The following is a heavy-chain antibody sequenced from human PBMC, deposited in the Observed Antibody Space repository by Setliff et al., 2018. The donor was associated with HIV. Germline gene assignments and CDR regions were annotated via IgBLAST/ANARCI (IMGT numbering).Heavy chain of an antibody. J-gene: IGHJ4*02. CDR3: ARDKGPPPVVHLDY. D-gene: IGHD3-10*02. V-gene: IGHV3-11*01. CDR1: GFTFSDYY. CDR2: ISSSGSTI. Sequence: GGSLRLSCAASGFTFSDYYMSWIRQAPGKGLEWVSYISSSGSTIYYADSVKGRFTISRDNAKNSLYLQMNSLRAEDTAMYYCARDKGPPPVVHLDYWGQGALVTVSS.